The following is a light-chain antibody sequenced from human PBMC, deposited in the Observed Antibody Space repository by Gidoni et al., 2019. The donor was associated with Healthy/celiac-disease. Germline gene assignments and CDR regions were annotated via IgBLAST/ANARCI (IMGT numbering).Light chain of an antibody. CDR1: QSVSSSY. CDR3: QQYGSLLT. Sequence: ELVLPQSPGTLSLSPGERATLSCRASQSVSSSYLAWYQQKPGQAPRLLIYGASSRATGIPDRFSGSGSGTDFTLTISRLEPEDFAVYYCQQYGSLLTFGGGTKVEIK. CDR2: GAS. J-gene: IGKJ4*01. V-gene: IGKV3-20*01.